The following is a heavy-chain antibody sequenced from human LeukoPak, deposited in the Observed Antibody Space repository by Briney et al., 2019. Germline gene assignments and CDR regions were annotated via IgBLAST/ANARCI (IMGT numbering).Heavy chain of an antibody. D-gene: IGHD5-24*01. Sequence: GSLRLSCAASGFTFSSYEMNWVRQAPGKGLEWIGEINHSGSTNYNPSLKSRVTISVDTSKNQFSLKLSSVTAADTAVYYCARARRRDGYNYWGQGTLVTVSS. CDR2: INHSGST. CDR3: ARARRRDGYNY. V-gene: IGHV4-34*01. CDR1: GFTFSSYE. J-gene: IGHJ4*02.